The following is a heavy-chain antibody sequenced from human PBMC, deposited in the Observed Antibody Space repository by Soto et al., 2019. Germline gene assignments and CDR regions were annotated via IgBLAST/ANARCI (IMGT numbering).Heavy chain of an antibody. V-gene: IGHV1-18*01. Sequence: ASVKVSCKASGYTFTSYGISWVRQAPGQGLEWMGWISAYNGNTNYAQKLQGRVTMTTDTSTSTAYMELRSLRSDDTAVYYCARDDPYSSSFPPDYWGQGTRVNVSS. CDR3: ARDDPYSSSFPPDY. CDR1: GYTFTSYG. D-gene: IGHD6-6*01. CDR2: ISAYNGNT. J-gene: IGHJ4*02.